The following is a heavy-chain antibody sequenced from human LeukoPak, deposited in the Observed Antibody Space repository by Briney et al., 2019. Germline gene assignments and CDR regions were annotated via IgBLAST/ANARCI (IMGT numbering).Heavy chain of an antibody. J-gene: IGHJ5*02. D-gene: IGHD3-10*01. CDR2: INPNSGGT. CDR1: GYTFTGHY. Sequence: ASVKVSCKASGYTFTGHYMHWVRQAPGQGLEWMGWINPNSGGTNYAQKFQGRVTMTRDTSISTAYMELSRLRSDDTAVYYCARSTLSYYNVFTWFDPWGQGTLVTVSS. CDR3: ARSTLSYYNVFTWFDP. V-gene: IGHV1-2*02.